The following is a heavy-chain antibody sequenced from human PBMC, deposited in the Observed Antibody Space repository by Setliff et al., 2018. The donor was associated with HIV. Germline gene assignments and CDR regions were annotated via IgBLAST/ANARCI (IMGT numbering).Heavy chain of an antibody. CDR3: ARDPCCSGDSCFRYYQH. V-gene: IGHV4-4*07. D-gene: IGHD2-15*01. CDR2: IYSSGST. CDR1: NVSFNSYY. Sequence: PSETLSLTCTVSNVSFNSYYWSWIRHPAGRALEWIGRIYSSGSTNYNPSLKSRVKMSLDTSKNQFSLKLSSVTAADTAVYFCARDPCCSGDSCFRYYQHWGRGTLVTVSS. J-gene: IGHJ1*01.